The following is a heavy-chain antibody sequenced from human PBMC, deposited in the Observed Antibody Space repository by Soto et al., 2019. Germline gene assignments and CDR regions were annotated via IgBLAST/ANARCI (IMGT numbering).Heavy chain of an antibody. CDR3: ARYSGYDYWSYYYYFGMDV. J-gene: IGHJ6*02. Sequence: QVQLVESGGGVVQPGRSLRLSCAASGFTFSSYAMHWVRQAPGKGLEWVAVISYDGSNKYYADSVKGRFTISRDNSKNSLYLQMNSLRAEVTAVYYCARYSGYDYWSYYYYFGMDVWGQGTTVTVSS. CDR2: ISYDGSNK. D-gene: IGHD5-12*01. V-gene: IGHV3-30-3*01. CDR1: GFTFSSYA.